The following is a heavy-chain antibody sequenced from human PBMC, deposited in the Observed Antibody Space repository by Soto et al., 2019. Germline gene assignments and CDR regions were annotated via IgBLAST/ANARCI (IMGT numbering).Heavy chain of an antibody. CDR2: ISGSGGST. Sequence: EVQLLESGGGLVQPGGSLRLSCAASGFTFSSYAMSWVRQAPGKGLEWVSAISGSGGSTYYADSVQGRFTISRDNSKNTLYLQMNSLRAEDTAVYYCAKLVDDFWSGYASDYWGQGTLVTVSS. V-gene: IGHV3-23*01. J-gene: IGHJ4*02. CDR3: AKLVDDFWSGYASDY. CDR1: GFTFSSYA. D-gene: IGHD3-3*01.